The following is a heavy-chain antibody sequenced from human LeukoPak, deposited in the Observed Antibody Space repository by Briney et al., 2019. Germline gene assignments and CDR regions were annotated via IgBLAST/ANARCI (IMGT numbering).Heavy chain of an antibody. Sequence: PGESLKISCNGSGYXFTSYWISWVRQMPGKGLEWTGIIYPGDSDTRYSPSFQGQVTISADKSISTAYLQWSSLKASDTAMYYCARPSGPQTRDAFDIWGQGTMVTVSS. CDR1: GYXFTSYW. J-gene: IGHJ3*02. V-gene: IGHV5-51*01. CDR2: IYPGDSDT. D-gene: IGHD5-12*01. CDR3: ARPSGPQTRDAFDI.